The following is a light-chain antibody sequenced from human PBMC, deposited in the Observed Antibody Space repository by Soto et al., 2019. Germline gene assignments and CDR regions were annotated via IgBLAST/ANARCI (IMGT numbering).Light chain of an antibody. CDR3: VLFMTSGISV. J-gene: IGLJ3*02. V-gene: IGLV8-61*01. Sequence: QTVVTQEPSLSVSPGGTVTLTCGLSSGSVSTSNYPSWYQQTPGQAPRTLIYSTNSPSFGVPDRFSGSILGNKAALTISGAQADDEADYYCVLFMTSGISVFGGGTKLTVL. CDR1: SGSVSTSNY. CDR2: STN.